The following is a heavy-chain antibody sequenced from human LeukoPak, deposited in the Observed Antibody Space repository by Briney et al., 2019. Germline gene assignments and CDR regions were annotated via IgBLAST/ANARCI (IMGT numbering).Heavy chain of an antibody. CDR3: ARDTFRNSAATRGLPDY. J-gene: IGHJ4*02. D-gene: IGHD2-2*01. CDR2: IIPIFGTA. CDR1: GGTFSSYA. V-gene: IGHV1-69*06. Sequence: SVKVSCKASGGTFSSYAISWVRQAPGQGLEWMGGIIPIFGTANYAQKFQGRVTITADKSTSTAYMELSSLRPEDTAVYYCARDTFRNSAATRGLPDYWGQGTLVTVSS.